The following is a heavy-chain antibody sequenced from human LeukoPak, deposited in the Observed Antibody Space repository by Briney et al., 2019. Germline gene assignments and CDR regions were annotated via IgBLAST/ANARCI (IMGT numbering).Heavy chain of an antibody. J-gene: IGHJ4*02. V-gene: IGHV3-21*01. Sequence: GGSLRLSCAASGFTFSYYHMSGVRQTPGKGLERVSSISSSSSYIYYADSVKGRFTISRDNAKNSLYLQMNSLRAEDTAVYYCARAGYSSSWYGDYFDYWGQGTLVTVSS. CDR3: ARAGYSSSWYGDYFDY. D-gene: IGHD6-13*01. CDR1: GFTFSYYH. CDR2: ISSSSSYI.